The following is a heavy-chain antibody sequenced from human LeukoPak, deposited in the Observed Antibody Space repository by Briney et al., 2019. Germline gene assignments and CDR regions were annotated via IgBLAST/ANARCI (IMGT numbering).Heavy chain of an antibody. D-gene: IGHD2-2*02. CDR1: GYTFASYSYG. V-gene: IGHV1-18*01. CDR2: TSPNNGNT. J-gene: IGHJ4*02. CDR3: AREDYTWDY. Sequence: ASVKVSCKASGYTFASYSYGISWVRQAPGQRPDWMGWTSPNNGNTNYAQKFQGRVTMTTDTSTSTAYMELRSLRSDDTAVYYCAREDYTWDYWGQGTQVTVSS.